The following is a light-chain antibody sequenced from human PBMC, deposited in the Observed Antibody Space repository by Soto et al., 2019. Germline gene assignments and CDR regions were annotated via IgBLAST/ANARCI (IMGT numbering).Light chain of an antibody. Sequence: HMPPSQSSRSSSVGDSVPLTCRASETISHYLNWYKQKPGKATKLLIYGESKLQSGVQSRFSGSGSGKEFTITISSMQTEDLETYYCKQLNSFPITGGGGTKGDIK. J-gene: IGKJ4*01. V-gene: IGKV1-17*01. CDR2: GES. CDR1: ETISHY. CDR3: KQLNSFPIT.